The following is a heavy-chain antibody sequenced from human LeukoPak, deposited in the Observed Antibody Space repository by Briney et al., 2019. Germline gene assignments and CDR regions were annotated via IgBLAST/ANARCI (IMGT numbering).Heavy chain of an antibody. Sequence: SETLSLTCTVSGGSISSGGYYWSWIRQHPGKGLEWIGYIYYSGSTYYNPSLKSRVTISVDTSKNQFSLKLSSVTAADTAVYYCAGQRYYYDSSGPDPDYWGQGTLVTVSS. V-gene: IGHV4-31*03. CDR1: GGSISSGGYY. D-gene: IGHD3-22*01. CDR3: AGQRYYYDSSGPDPDY. J-gene: IGHJ4*02. CDR2: IYYSGST.